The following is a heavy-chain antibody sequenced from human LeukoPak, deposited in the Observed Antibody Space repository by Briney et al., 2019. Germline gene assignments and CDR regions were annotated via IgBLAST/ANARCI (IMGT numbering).Heavy chain of an antibody. Sequence: ASVKVSCKASGYTFTGYYMHWVRQAPGQGLEWMGGINPNSGCINYAQKFQGRVTMTRDTSISTAYMELSRLRSDDTAVYYCARSLNGDYYDSSGYYLGPYYFDYWGQGPLVTVYS. CDR1: GYTFTGYY. CDR3: ARSLNGDYYDSSGYYLGPYYFDY. D-gene: IGHD3-22*01. CDR2: INPNSGCI. V-gene: IGHV1-2*02. J-gene: IGHJ4*02.